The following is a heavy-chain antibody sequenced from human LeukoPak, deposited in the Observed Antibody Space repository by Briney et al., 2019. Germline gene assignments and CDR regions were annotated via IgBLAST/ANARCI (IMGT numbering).Heavy chain of an antibody. J-gene: IGHJ4*02. CDR2: IKSKTDGGTT. Sequence: GGSLRLSCAASGFTFSSYAMSWVRQAPGKGLEWVGRIKSKTDGGTTDYAAPVKGRFTISRDDSKNTLYLQMNSLRAEDTAVYYCAKGGHSSSWFPPDFDYWGQGTLVTVSS. D-gene: IGHD6-13*01. CDR1: GFTFSSYA. CDR3: AKGGHSSSWFPPDFDY. V-gene: IGHV3-15*01.